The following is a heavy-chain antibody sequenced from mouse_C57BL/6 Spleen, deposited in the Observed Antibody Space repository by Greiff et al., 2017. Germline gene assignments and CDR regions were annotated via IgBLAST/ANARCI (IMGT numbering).Heavy chain of an antibody. D-gene: IGHD1-1*01. CDR2: INYDGSST. J-gene: IGHJ4*01. CDR3: ARNYGYAMDY. V-gene: IGHV5-16*01. CDR1: GFTFSDYY. Sequence: DVKLVESEGGLVQPGSSMKLSCTASGFTFSDYYMAWVRQVPEKGLEWVANINYDGSSTYYLDSLKSRFIISRDNAKNILYLQMSSLKSEDTATYYCARNYGYAMDYWGQGTSVTVSS.